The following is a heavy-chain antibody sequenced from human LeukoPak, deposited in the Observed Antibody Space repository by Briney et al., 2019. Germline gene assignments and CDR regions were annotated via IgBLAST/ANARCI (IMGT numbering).Heavy chain of an antibody. D-gene: IGHD6-19*01. CDR1: GYTLTELS. CDR3: ATALAYSSGTDY. J-gene: IGHJ4*02. V-gene: IGHV1-24*01. CDR2: FDPEDGET. Sequence: GASVKVSCKVSGYTLTELSMHWVRQAPGKGLEWMGGFDPEDGETIYAQKFQGRVTMTEDTPTDTAYMELSSLRSEDTAVYYCATALAYSSGTDYWGQGTLVTVSS.